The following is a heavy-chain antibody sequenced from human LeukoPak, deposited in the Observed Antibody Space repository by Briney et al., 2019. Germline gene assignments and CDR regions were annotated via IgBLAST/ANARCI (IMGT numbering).Heavy chain of an antibody. CDR3: ARKIAATWYFDY. CDR1: GGSISSSSYY. CDR2: IYYSGNT. V-gene: IGHV4-39*07. Sequence: PSETLSLTCTVSGGSISSSSYYWGWIRQPPGTGLEWIGTIYYSGNTYYNPSLKSRVTISVDTSKNQFSLKLNSVTAADTAVYYCARKIAATWYFDYWGQGTLVTVSS. D-gene: IGHD2-21*01. J-gene: IGHJ4*02.